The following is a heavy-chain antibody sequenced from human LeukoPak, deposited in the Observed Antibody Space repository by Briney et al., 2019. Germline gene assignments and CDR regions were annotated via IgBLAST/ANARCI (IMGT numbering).Heavy chain of an antibody. CDR1: GGSISSYY. V-gene: IGHV4-4*07. CDR3: ARGGVLKSVDY. D-gene: IGHD3-16*01. J-gene: IGHJ4*02. Sequence: PSETLSLTCTVSGGSISSYYWSWIRQPVGKGLESIGHISTSGSTNYNPSLKSRVTISVDTSKNQFSLRLSSVTAADTAVYYCARGGVLKSVDYWGQGTLVAVSS. CDR2: ISTSGST.